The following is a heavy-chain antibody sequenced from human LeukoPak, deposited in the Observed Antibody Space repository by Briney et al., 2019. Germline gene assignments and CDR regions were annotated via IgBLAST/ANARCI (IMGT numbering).Heavy chain of an antibody. V-gene: IGHV4-39*07. Sequence: PSETLSLTCTVSGGSISSSSYYWGWIRQPPGKGLEWIGSIYYSGSTYYNPSLKSRVTISVDTSKNQFSLKLSSVTAADTAVYYCARDRVATILSTLHNWFDPWGQGTLVTVSS. CDR3: ARDRVATILSTLHNWFDP. D-gene: IGHD5-12*01. CDR1: GGSISSSSYY. CDR2: IYYSGST. J-gene: IGHJ5*02.